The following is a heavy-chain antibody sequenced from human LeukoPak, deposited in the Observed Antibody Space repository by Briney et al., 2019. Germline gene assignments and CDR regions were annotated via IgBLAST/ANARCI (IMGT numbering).Heavy chain of an antibody. J-gene: IGHJ4*02. V-gene: IGHV4-39*01. CDR3: ARVDLRYCSGGSCYSFDY. CDR2: IYYSGST. Sequence: SETLSLTCTVSGGSISSSRYYWGWIRQPPGKGLEWIGSIYYSGSTYYNPSLKSRVTISVDTSKNQFSLKLSSVTAADTAVYYCARVDLRYCSGGSCYSFDYWGQGTLVTVSS. CDR1: GGSISSSRYY. D-gene: IGHD2-15*01.